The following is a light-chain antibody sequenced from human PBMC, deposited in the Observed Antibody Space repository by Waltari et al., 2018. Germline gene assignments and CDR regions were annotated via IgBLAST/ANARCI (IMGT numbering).Light chain of an antibody. CDR1: SSDVGSYKL. CDR3: CSYAGSSTVK. J-gene: IGLJ2*01. CDR2: ADS. V-gene: IGLV2-23*01. Sequence: QSALTQPASVSGSPGQSITISCTGTSSDVGSYKLVSWYQQHPGQAPRPMICADSNRPSWSSNRFSGSKSGNTASLTISGLQAEDEAAYYCCSYAGSSTVKFGEGTYLTVL.